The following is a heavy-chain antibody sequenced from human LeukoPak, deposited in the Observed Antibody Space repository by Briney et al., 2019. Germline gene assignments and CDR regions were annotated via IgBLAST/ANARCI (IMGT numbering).Heavy chain of an antibody. J-gene: IGHJ4*02. V-gene: IGHV4-39*07. D-gene: IGHD2/OR15-2a*01. CDR3: ARIRYYCHRGPDSDLYYFVY. CDR1: GVSISSSSYY. CDR2: IYYSGDT. Sequence: SETLSLTCTVSGVSISSSSYYWGWLRQPPGKGLEWIGNIYYSGDTYYNPSLKSRVTISVDTPKNQFSLKLSSVTAADTAVYYCARIRYYCHRGPDSDLYYFVYWGKGTLVTVSP.